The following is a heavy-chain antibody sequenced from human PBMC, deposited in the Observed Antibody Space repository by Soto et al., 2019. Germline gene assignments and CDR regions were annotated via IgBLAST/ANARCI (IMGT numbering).Heavy chain of an antibody. J-gene: IGHJ5*02. CDR3: AGGGVGVMVRGVANWFDP. Sequence: QVQLVQSGAEVKKPGASVKVSCRASGYTFTNYGVTWVRQAPGQGLEWMGWISAYNGDTNYAQKLQGRVTMTTDTSRTTVYMELRSLRSDDAAVYYGAGGGVGVMVRGVANWFDPWGQGTLVTVSS. D-gene: IGHD3-10*01. V-gene: IGHV1-18*01. CDR2: ISAYNGDT. CDR1: GYTFTNYG.